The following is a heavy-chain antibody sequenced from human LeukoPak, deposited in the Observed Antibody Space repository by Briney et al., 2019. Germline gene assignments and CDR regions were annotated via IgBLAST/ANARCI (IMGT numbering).Heavy chain of an antibody. Sequence: SVKVSCKASGGTFSSYAISWVRQAPGQGLGWMGGIIPIFGTANYAQKFQGRVTITADESTSTAYMELSRLRSDDTAVYYCARGFYYDSSGYSLDSWGQGTLVTVSS. CDR3: ARGFYYDSSGYSLDS. J-gene: IGHJ4*02. CDR2: IIPIFGTA. CDR1: GGTFSSYA. D-gene: IGHD3-22*01. V-gene: IGHV1-69*01.